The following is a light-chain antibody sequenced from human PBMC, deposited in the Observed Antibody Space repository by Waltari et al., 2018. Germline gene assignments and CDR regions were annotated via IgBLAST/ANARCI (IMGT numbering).Light chain of an antibody. Sequence: VLTHPPSSSGTPGQRVPLPCSGSSSNIGSLHVSWYQQLPGTAPKLLSYRNNQRPSGVPDRFSGSKSGTSASLAISGLRSEDEADYYCAAWDDSLSAWVFGGGTKLTVL. J-gene: IGLJ3*02. CDR1: SSNIGSLH. CDR3: AAWDDSLSAWV. V-gene: IGLV1-47*01. CDR2: RNN.